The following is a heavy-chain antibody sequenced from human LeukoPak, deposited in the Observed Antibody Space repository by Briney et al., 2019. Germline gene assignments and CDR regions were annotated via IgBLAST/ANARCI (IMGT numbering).Heavy chain of an antibody. CDR1: GYTFTGYY. V-gene: IGHV1-2*02. Sequence: ASVKVSCKASGYTFTGYYMHWLRQAPGQGLEWMGWINPNSGGTNYAQKFQGRVTMTRDTSISTAYMELSRLRSDDTAVYYCAREGVVVATSNYHYYMDVWGKGTTVTVSS. J-gene: IGHJ6*03. D-gene: IGHD5-12*01. CDR3: AREGVVVATSNYHYYMDV. CDR2: INPNSGGT.